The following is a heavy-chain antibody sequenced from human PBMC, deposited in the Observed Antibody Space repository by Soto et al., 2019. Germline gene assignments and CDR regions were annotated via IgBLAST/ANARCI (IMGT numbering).Heavy chain of an antibody. CDR2: IIPILGIA. CDR1: GGTFSSYT. CDR3: ATGRSGITMVRVHYFDY. V-gene: IGHV1-69*02. D-gene: IGHD3-10*01. Sequence: SVKVSCKASGGTFSSYTISWVRQAPGQGLEWMGRIIPILGIANYAQKFQGRVTITADKSTSTAYMELSSLRSEDTAVYYCATGRSGITMVRVHYFDYWGQGTLVTVSS. J-gene: IGHJ4*02.